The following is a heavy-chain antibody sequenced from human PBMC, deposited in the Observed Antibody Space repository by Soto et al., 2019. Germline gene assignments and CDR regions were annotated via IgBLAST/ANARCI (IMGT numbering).Heavy chain of an antibody. CDR1: GGSISDDY. J-gene: IGHJ5*02. V-gene: IGHV4-4*09. D-gene: IGHD3-22*01. Sequence: SETLSLTCRVSGGSISDDYWSWIRQPPGKRLEWIGYMYKGGSINYNPSLKSRVTFSVDTSKNQFSLKLSSVTAADTAVYYCARSYYDRSGYAVDPWGQGTLVTVSS. CDR3: ARSYYDRSGYAVDP. CDR2: MYKGGSI.